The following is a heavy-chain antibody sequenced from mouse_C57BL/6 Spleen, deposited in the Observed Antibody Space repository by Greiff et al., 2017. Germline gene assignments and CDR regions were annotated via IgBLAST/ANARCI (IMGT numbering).Heavy chain of an antibody. J-gene: IGHJ2*01. V-gene: IGHV5-17*01. Sequence: EVKLVESGGGLVKPGGSLKLSCAASGFTFSDYGMHWVRQAPEKGLEWVAYISSGSSTIYYADTVKGRFTISRANAKNTLFLQMTSLRSEDTAMYYCAKVGWGVLYFDYWGQGTTLTVSS. CDR2: ISSGSSTI. CDR3: AKVGWGVLYFDY. D-gene: IGHD3-3*01. CDR1: GFTFSDYG.